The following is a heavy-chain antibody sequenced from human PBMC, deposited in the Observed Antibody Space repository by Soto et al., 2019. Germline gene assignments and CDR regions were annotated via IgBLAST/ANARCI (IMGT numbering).Heavy chain of an antibody. CDR3: AREWLFPTVTTPAFGY. CDR2: INPSGGST. D-gene: IGHD4-17*01. Sequence: ASVKVSCKASGYTFTSYYMHWVRQAPGQGLEWMGIINPSGGSTSYAQKFQGRVTMTRDTSTRPVYMELSSLRSEDTAVYYCAREWLFPTVTTPAFGYWGQGTLVTVSS. J-gene: IGHJ4*02. V-gene: IGHV1-46*01. CDR1: GYTFTSYY.